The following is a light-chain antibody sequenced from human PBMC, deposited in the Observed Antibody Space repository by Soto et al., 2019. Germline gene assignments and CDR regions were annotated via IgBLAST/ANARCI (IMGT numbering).Light chain of an antibody. CDR2: GAS. J-gene: IGKJ4*01. CDR1: PNVNNN. CDR3: QQYLSWPLT. Sequence: EIGMLQSPASLSVSPGERATLSCRSSPNVNNNLAWSQQKPGQAPRLLIHGASTRASGIPGTFSCSVSGTEFTLTISSLQSEDFAVYYCQQYLSWPLTFGGGTKVEIK. V-gene: IGKV3-15*01.